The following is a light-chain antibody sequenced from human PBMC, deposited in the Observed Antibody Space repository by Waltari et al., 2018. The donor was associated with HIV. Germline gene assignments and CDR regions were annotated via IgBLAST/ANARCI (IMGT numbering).Light chain of an antibody. CDR3: QSYDSRLSGLYV. CDR1: SSDIGAGFD. V-gene: IGLV1-40*01. J-gene: IGLJ1*01. Sequence: QSVLTQPPSVSGAPGQRITISCTGSSSDIGAGFDVHWDQQFPGTAPKLLIYGNKNRPSGVPDRFSGSKSGTSASLAITGLQTKDEADYYCQSYDSRLSGLYVFGTGTKVTVL. CDR2: GNK.